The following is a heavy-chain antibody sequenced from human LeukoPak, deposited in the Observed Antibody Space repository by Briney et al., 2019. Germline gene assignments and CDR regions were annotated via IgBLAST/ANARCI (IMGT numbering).Heavy chain of an antibody. CDR1: GFNFYNYD. D-gene: IGHD4-23*01. Sequence: GGSLRLSCAASGFNFYNYDMHWVRQATGKGLEWVSHIGTGTDTHYSGSVKGRFTISRENAKNSLYLQMNSLRAGDTAVYYCARDRRADYRRNDDAFDIWGQGTMVTV. CDR3: ARDRRADYRRNDDAFDI. CDR2: IGTGTDT. J-gene: IGHJ3*02. V-gene: IGHV3-13*01.